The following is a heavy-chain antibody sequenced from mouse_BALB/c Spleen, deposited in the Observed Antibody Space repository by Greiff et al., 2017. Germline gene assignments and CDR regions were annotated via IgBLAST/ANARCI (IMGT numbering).Heavy chain of an antibody. CDR3: ARHEDPSYGNYGAWFAY. Sequence: QVQLQQSGAELVKPGASVKLSCKASGYTFTEYIIHWVKQRSGQGLEWIGWFYPGSGSIKYNEKFKDKATLTADKSSSTVYMELSRLTSEDSAVYFCARHEDPSYGNYGAWFAYWGQGTLVTVSA. V-gene: IGHV1-62-2*01. D-gene: IGHD2-1*01. J-gene: IGHJ3*01. CDR1: GYTFTEYI. CDR2: FYPGSGSI.